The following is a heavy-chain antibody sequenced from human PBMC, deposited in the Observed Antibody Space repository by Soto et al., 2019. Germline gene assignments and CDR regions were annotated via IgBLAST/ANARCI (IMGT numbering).Heavy chain of an antibody. J-gene: IGHJ3*02. Sequence: PXXTLSLTCAVYCGSFTGYYWSWIRQPPGRGLEWIGEIXHSGSXNYNTYIKSRXXISVDKSXXQFSMKLSSVTAAETAVYYCARFHSTVMDAFDIWGQGTMVTVSS. CDR1: CGSFTGYY. D-gene: IGHD4-17*01. V-gene: IGHV4-34*01. CDR2: IXHSGSX. CDR3: ARFHSTVMDAFDI.